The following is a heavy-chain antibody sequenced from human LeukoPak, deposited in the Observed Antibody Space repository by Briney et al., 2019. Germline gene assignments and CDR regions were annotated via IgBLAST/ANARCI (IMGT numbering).Heavy chain of an antibody. D-gene: IGHD1-7*01. J-gene: IGHJ1*01. Sequence: PSETLSLTCAVSGGSISSGDYYWSWIRQPPGKGLEWIGYIYYSGSTYYNPSLKSRVTISVDTSKNQFSLKVNSVTAADTAVYYCARHGVTGTAGGPTFQHWGQGTLVIVSS. CDR1: GGSISSGDYY. CDR2: IYYSGST. V-gene: IGHV4-30-4*01. CDR3: ARHGVTGTAGGPTFQH.